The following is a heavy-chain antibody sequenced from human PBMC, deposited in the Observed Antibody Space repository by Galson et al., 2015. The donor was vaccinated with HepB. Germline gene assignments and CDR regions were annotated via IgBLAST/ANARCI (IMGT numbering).Heavy chain of an antibody. D-gene: IGHD2-2*01. CDR3: AKDLEEIVVVPAAIDPYSLYYYYYMDV. Sequence: SLRLSCAASGFTFSSYAMHWVRQAPGKGLEWVSAISGSGGSTYYADSVKGRFTISRDNSKNTLYLQMNSLRAEDTAVYYCAKDLEEIVVVPAAIDPYSLYYYYYMDVWGKETTVTVSS. V-gene: IGHV3-23*01. CDR2: ISGSGGST. J-gene: IGHJ6*03. CDR1: GFTFSSYA.